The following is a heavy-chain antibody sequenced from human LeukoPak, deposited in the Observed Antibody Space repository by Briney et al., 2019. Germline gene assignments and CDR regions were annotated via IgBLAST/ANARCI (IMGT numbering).Heavy chain of an antibody. V-gene: IGHV3-23*01. J-gene: IGHJ4*02. CDR2: ISGSGTNT. CDR1: GFTFITNA. CDR3: AKDTAVILTAPFDS. D-gene: IGHD2-21*01. Sequence: GGSLRLSCAASGFTFITNAMSWVRQAPGKGLEWVSAISGSGTNTYYAGSVRGRFTISRDNSNNRLYLQMNSVRAEDTAMYFCAKDTAVILTAPFDSWGQGTLVTVSS.